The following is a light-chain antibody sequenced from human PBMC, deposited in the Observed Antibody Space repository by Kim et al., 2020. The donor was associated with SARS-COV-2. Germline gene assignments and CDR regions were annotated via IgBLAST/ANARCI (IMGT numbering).Light chain of an antibody. V-gene: IGKV1-16*02. J-gene: IGKJ4*01. CDR1: QDISDY. CDR3: QQYKDYPLT. Sequence: ASVGDRVTSTCRASQDISDYLAWFQQKPGEAPKPLISAASSLHSGVPPNCSGSGSGTEFTLTITSLQPEDFATYYCQQYKDYPLTFGGGTKVDIK. CDR2: AAS.